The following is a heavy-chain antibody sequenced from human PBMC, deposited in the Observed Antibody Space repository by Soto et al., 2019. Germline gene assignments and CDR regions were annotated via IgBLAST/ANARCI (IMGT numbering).Heavy chain of an antibody. D-gene: IGHD3-9*01. CDR3: ARGAATYYDILTGYYSPGY. CDR1: GYTFTNYG. V-gene: IGHV1-18*01. J-gene: IGHJ4*02. CDR2: ISGYNGNT. Sequence: ASVKVSCKASGYTFTNYGFSWVRQAPGQGLEWMGWISGYNGNTNYAERLQGRVTMTTDTSTSTAYMELRSLRSDDTAVYYCARGAATYYDILTGYYSPGYWGQGTLVIVSS.